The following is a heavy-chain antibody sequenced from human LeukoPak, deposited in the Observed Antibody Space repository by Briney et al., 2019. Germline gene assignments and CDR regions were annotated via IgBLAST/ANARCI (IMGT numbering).Heavy chain of an antibody. CDR2: IYYSGST. V-gene: IGHV4-30-4*08. Sequence: SETLSLTCTVSGGSISSGGYYWSWIRQHPGKGLEWIGYIYYSGSTYYNPSLKSRVTISVDTSKNQFSLKLSSVTAADTAVYYCARVVGDYEVDYWGQGTLVTVSS. CDR3: ARVVGDYEVDY. CDR1: GGSISSGGYY. J-gene: IGHJ4*02. D-gene: IGHD4-17*01.